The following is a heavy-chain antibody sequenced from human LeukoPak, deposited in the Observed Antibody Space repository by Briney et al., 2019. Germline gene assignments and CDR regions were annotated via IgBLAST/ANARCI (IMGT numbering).Heavy chain of an antibody. CDR2: IIPIFGTA. J-gene: IGHJ4*02. Sequence: SVKVSCKASGGTFSSYAVSWVRQAPGQGLEWMGRIIPIFGTANYAQKFQGRVTITTDESTSTAYMELSSLRSEDTAVYYCARDWGSSAGDGYWGQGTLVTVSS. V-gene: IGHV1-69*05. CDR1: GGTFSSYA. CDR3: ARDWGSSAGDGY. D-gene: IGHD6-6*01.